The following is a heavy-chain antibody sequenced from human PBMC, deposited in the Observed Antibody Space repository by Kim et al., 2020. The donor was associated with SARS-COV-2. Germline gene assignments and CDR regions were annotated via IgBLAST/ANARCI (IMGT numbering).Heavy chain of an antibody. D-gene: IGHD6-19*01. CDR2: ISGNGETK. CDR3: VRASGWLPRS. V-gene: IGHV3-43*02. J-gene: IGHJ5*02. CDR1: GFTFDHSA. Sequence: GGSLRLSCAASGFTFDHSAMHWVRQAPGKGLEWVSLISGNGETKYYADSVEGRFTISIDNSKNSLYLQMNSLRTEDTALYYCVRASGWLPRSWGQRTLVTVSS.